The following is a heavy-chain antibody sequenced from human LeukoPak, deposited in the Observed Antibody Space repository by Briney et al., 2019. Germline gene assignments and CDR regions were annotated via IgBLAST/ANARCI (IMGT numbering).Heavy chain of an antibody. CDR3: AIRVVPLEGEEWSFIGDY. Sequence: PSETLSLTCDVSDYPISTNYFWGWIRQPPGKGLEWIGGIYHSVTTYSNPSLKSRVTLFLYTSKNHFSLKLSSVTAAATAMYFCAIRVVPLEGEEWSFIGDYWGQGILVTVSS. J-gene: IGHJ4*02. CDR1: DYPISTNYF. V-gene: IGHV4-38-2*01. D-gene: IGHD1-26*01. CDR2: IYHSVTT.